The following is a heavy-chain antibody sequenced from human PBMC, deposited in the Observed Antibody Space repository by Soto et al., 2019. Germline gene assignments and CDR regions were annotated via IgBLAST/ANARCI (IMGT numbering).Heavy chain of an antibody. CDR1: GGTFSSYA. J-gene: IGHJ4*02. V-gene: IGHV1-69*13. Sequence: SVKVSCKASGGTFSSYAISWVRQAPGQGLEWMGGIIPIFGTANYAQKFQGRVTITADESTSTAYMELSSLRSEDTAVYYCARERLDTAMAIDYWGQGTLVTVSS. CDR3: ARERLDTAMAIDY. D-gene: IGHD5-18*01. CDR2: IIPIFGTA.